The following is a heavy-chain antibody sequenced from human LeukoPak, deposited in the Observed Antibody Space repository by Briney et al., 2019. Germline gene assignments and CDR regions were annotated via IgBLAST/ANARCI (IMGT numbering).Heavy chain of an antibody. V-gene: IGHV3-7*03. CDR2: IKQDGSEK. D-gene: IGHD6-19*01. CDR3: ARSIAVAGTPLYSGHFDY. CDR1: GFTFSSYS. J-gene: IGHJ4*02. Sequence: GGSLRLSCAASGFTFSSYSMNWVRQAPGKGLGWVANIKQDGSEKYYVDSVKGRFTISRDNAKNSLYLQMNSLRAEDTAVYYCARSIAVAGTPLYSGHFDYWGQGTLVTVSS.